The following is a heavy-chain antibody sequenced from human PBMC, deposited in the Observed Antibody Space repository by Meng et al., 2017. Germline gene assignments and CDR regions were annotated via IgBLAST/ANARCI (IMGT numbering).Heavy chain of an antibody. D-gene: IGHD6-13*01. J-gene: IGHJ5*02. V-gene: IGHV1-69*02. Sequence: QVQRVNSGGEVKTPGSCVKVSCKLLGVTFSSYTISGVRQAPGQGLEWMGRIIPILGIENYAQNFQGRVTITEVKSTRTAYMELGSLRSEDTAVYYCARGGIAAALPWFDPWGQGTLVTVSS. CDR3: ARGGIAAALPWFDP. CDR1: GVTFSSYT. CDR2: IIPILGIE.